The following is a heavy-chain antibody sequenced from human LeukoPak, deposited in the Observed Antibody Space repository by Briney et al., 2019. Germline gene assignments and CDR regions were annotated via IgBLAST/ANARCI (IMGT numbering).Heavy chain of an antibody. J-gene: IGHJ5*02. D-gene: IGHD5-18*01. Sequence: SETLSLTCAVYGGSFSGYYWSWIRQPPGKGLEWIGEINHSGSTNYNPSLKSRVTISVDTSKNQFSLKLSSVTAAATAVYYCARGNSGYSYGLMRGYNWFDPWGQGTLVTVSS. V-gene: IGHV4-34*01. CDR3: ARGNSGYSYGLMRGYNWFDP. CDR2: INHSGST. CDR1: GGSFSGYY.